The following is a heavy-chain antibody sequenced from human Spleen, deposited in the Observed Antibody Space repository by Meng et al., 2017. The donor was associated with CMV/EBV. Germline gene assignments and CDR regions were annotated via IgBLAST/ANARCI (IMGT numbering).Heavy chain of an antibody. J-gene: IGHJ6*02. CDR1: GDSITTYY. CDR3: ARGPRGYSDGLDYYYYGMDD. V-gene: IGHV4-59*01. Sequence: SETLSLTCTVSGDSITTYYWSWIRQPPGKGLQWIGYIYYNGGTNYNPSLKSRVTISVDTSKNHFSLKLSSVTAADTAVYYCARGPRGYSDGLDYYYYGMDDWGQGTTVTVSS. CDR2: IYYNGGT. D-gene: IGHD5-18*01.